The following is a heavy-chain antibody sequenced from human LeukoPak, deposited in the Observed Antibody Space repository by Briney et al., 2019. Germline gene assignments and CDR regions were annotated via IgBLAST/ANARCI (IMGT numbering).Heavy chain of an antibody. V-gene: IGHV3-49*04. CDR1: GFTFDEYA. CDR3: TREPPEYCGGDC. Sequence: GGSLRLSYRVSGFTFDEYAMSWVRQAPGKGLEWVAFVRGKPNGGTTEYAASVKGRFTISRDDSKSVAYLQMNSLKTEDTAIYYCTREPPEYCGGDCWGQGTLVTVSS. D-gene: IGHD2-21*01. J-gene: IGHJ4*02. CDR2: VRGKPNGGTT.